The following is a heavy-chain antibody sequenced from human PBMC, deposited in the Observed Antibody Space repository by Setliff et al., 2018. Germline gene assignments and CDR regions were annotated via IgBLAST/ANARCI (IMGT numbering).Heavy chain of an antibody. Sequence: PGGSLRLSCGGYGFTFSKYWMYWVRQVPGKGLVWVSRINGDGTITNYADSVKGRFTISRDNAKNSLFLQMDSLTVEDTAVYYCGRAGKPYAIDIWGQGTMVTVSS. J-gene: IGHJ3*02. CDR1: GFTFSKYW. CDR2: INGDGTIT. V-gene: IGHV3-74*01. CDR3: GRAGKPYAIDI.